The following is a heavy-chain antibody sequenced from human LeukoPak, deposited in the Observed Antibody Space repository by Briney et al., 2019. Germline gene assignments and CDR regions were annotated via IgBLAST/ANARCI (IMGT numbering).Heavy chain of an antibody. V-gene: IGHV1-3*01. D-gene: IGHD3-22*01. J-gene: IGHJ4*02. CDR1: GYTFTSYA. CDR2: INAGNGNT. Sequence: GASVKVSCKASGYTFTSYAMHWVRQAPGQRLEWMGWINAGNGNTKYSQKFQSRVTITRDTSASTAYMELSSLRSEDTAVYYCARSYYDSSGYYGLGFDYWGQGTLVTVSS. CDR3: ARSYYDSSGYYGLGFDY.